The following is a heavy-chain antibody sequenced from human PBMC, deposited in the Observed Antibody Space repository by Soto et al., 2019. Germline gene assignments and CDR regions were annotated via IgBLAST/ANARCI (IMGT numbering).Heavy chain of an antibody. V-gene: IGHV3-33*01. CDR2: IWYDGSNK. Sequence: QVQLVESGGGVVQPGRSLRLSCAASGFTFSSYGMHWVRQAPGKGLEWVAVIWYDGSNKYYADSVKGRFTISRDNSKNTLYLQMNSLRAEDTAVYCCARDFKASGDLVDYWGQGTLVTVSS. D-gene: IGHD4-17*01. CDR1: GFTFSSYG. CDR3: ARDFKASGDLVDY. J-gene: IGHJ4*02.